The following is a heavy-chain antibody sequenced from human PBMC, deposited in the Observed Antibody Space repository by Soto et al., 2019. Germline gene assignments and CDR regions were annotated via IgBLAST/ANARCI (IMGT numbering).Heavy chain of an antibody. CDR2: ILHDGNNK. Sequence: GGSIRISCAASGFTVCNYIMHWVRQEPGKGLEWVAIILHDGNNKYYADSVKGRFTISRDNSKNTLYLQMNSLRTEDTAIYYCARDDEGGSYCDLGYWGQGTLVTVS. CDR1: GFTVCNYI. V-gene: IGHV3-30-3*01. CDR3: ARDDEGGSYCDLGY. J-gene: IGHJ4*02. D-gene: IGHD3-10*01.